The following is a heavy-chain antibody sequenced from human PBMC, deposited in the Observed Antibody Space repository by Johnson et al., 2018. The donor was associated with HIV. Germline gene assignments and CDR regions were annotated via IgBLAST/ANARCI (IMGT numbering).Heavy chain of an antibody. CDR2: IKSKTDGGTT. CDR1: GLTFGDYA. D-gene: IGHD7-27*01. J-gene: IGHJ3*02. V-gene: IGHV3-15*01. CDR3: TTDPWGSDAFDI. Sequence: MQLVESGGGLVQPGRSLRLSCTASGLTFGDYAMSWVRQAPGKGLEWVGRIKSKTDGGTTDYAAPVKGRFTISRDDSKNTLYLQMNSLKTEDTAVYYCTTDPWGSDAFDIWGQGTMVTVSS.